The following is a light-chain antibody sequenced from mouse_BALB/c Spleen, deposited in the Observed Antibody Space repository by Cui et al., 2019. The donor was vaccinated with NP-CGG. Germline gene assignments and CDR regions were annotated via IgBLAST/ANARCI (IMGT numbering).Light chain of an antibody. CDR3: ALWYSNHWV. CDR1: TGAVTTSNY. J-gene: IGLJ1*01. CDR2: GTN. V-gene: IGLV1*01. Sequence: QAVVTQESALTTSPGETVTLTCRSSTGAVTTSNYANWVQEKPDHFFTGLIGGTNNRPPGVPARFSGSLIGDKAAITITGAQTEDEAIYFCALWYSNHWVFGGGTKLTVL.